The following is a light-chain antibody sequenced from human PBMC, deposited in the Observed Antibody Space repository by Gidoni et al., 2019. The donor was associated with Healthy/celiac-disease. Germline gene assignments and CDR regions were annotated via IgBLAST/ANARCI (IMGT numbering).Light chain of an antibody. CDR2: DAS. CDR1: QDISNY. CDR3: QQYDNLLT. V-gene: IGKV1-33*01. J-gene: IGKJ1*01. Sequence: DIQMTQSPSSLSASVGDRVTITCQARQDISNYLNWYQQKPGKAPKLLIYDASNLETGVPSRFSGSGSGTDFTFTISSLQPEDIATYYCQQYDNLLTFGQGTKVEIK.